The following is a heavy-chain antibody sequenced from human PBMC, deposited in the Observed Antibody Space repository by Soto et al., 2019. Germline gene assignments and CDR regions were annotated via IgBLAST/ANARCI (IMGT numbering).Heavy chain of an antibody. CDR1: GGSISSGDYY. CDR2: IYYSGST. Sequence: SLTCTVSGGSISSGDYYWSWVRQPPGKGLEWIGYIYYSGSTYYNPSLKSRVTISVDTSKNHFALKLSSVTAADTAVYYCARSKRTTASYYYYRMDVWGQGTTVTVSS. V-gene: IGHV4-30-4*01. J-gene: IGHJ6*02. CDR3: ARSKRTTASYYYYRMDV. D-gene: IGHD4-17*01.